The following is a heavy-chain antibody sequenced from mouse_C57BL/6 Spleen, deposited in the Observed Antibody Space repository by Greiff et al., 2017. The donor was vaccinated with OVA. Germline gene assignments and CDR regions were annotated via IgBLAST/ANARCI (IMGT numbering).Heavy chain of an antibody. CDR1: GYTFTSYW. J-gene: IGHJ2*01. V-gene: IGHV1-53*01. D-gene: IGHD1-1*01. Sequence: VQLQQPGTELVKPGASVKLSCKASGYTFTSYWMHWVKQRPGQGLVWIGNINPSNGGTNYNEKFKSKATLTGDKSSSTAYMQLSSLTSEDSAVDYCARIYGGGLFDYWGQGTTLTVSS. CDR3: ARIYGGGLFDY. CDR2: INPSNGGT.